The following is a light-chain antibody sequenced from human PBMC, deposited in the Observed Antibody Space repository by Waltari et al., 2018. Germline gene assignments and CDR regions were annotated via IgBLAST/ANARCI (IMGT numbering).Light chain of an antibody. J-gene: IGLJ2*01. CDR2: ADN. CDR1: RSNIGSNT. V-gene: IGLV1-44*01. CDR3: AAWDDSLEGPL. Sequence: QSVLPQAPSASGTPGQRVTISCSGRRSNIGSNTVNWYQQVPGTAPKLLIYADNHRPSGVPGLFSGSRSGTSASLAISGLQSEDEADYYCAAWDDSLEGPLFGGGTKLTVL.